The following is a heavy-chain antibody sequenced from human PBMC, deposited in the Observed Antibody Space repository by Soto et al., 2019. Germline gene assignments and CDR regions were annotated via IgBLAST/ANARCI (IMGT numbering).Heavy chain of an antibody. Sequence: EVHLVESGGGLVQPGGSLRLSCAASGFTFSSYWMHWVRQAPGKGLVWVSRSNRDGSYTTYADPVKGRVTISRDNAKNTLYMQMTSLRAEDTAVSYCATEYTTSRYFDYWGQGTLVTVSS. CDR3: ATEYTTSRYFDY. J-gene: IGHJ4*02. CDR2: SNRDGSYT. D-gene: IGHD6-6*01. CDR1: GFTFSSYW. V-gene: IGHV3-74*01.